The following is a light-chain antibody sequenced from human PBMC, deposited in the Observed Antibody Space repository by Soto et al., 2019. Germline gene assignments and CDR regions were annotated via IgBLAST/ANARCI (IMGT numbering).Light chain of an antibody. V-gene: IGKV1-39*01. CDR3: QQSYRTPWT. CDR2: GAY. Sequence: DIQMTQSPSSLSASVGDRVTITCRASQSISTYLNWYQQTAGKAPKVLIYGAYSLQSRVPSRFSGSGAATDFPLTISSLQPEDFATYYCQQSYRTPWTFGQGTKVEIK. CDR1: QSISTY. J-gene: IGKJ1*01.